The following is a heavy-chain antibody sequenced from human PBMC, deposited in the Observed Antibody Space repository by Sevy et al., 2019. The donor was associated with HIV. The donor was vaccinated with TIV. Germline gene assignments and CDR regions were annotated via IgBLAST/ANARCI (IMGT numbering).Heavy chain of an antibody. J-gene: IGHJ4*02. CDR3: ARVAGAYYDSSGYYPHYCFDY. Sequence: SETLSLTCAVSGGSISSSNWWSWVRQPPGKGLEWIGEIYHSGSTNYNPSLESRVTISVDKSKNQFSLKLSSVTAADTAVYYCARVAGAYYDSSGYYPHYCFDYWGQGTLVTVSS. D-gene: IGHD3-22*01. CDR1: GGSISSSNW. V-gene: IGHV4-4*02. CDR2: IYHSGST.